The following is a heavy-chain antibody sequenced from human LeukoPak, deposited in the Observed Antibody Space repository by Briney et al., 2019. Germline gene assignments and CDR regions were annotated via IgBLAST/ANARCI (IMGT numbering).Heavy chain of an antibody. V-gene: IGHV4-61*01. Sequence: SETLSLTCTVSGGSVSSGSYYWSWIRQPPGKGLEWIGYIYYSGSTNYNPSLKSRVTISVDTSKNQFSLKLSSVTAADTAVYYCAREPSHSSGGYAGRGNWFDPWGQGTRVTVSS. J-gene: IGHJ5*02. CDR1: GGSVSSGSYY. CDR2: IYYSGST. D-gene: IGHD6-19*01. CDR3: AREPSHSSGGYAGRGNWFDP.